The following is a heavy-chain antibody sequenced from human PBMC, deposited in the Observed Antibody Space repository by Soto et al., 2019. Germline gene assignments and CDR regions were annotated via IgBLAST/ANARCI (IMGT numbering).Heavy chain of an antibody. CDR2: ISSSSSYI. J-gene: IGHJ6*02. D-gene: IGHD6-25*01. CDR3: ARVILRAAAGYYYYDGMDV. V-gene: IGHV3-21*01. CDR1: GFTFSSYS. Sequence: GGSLRLSCAASGFTFSSYSMNWVRQAPGKGLEWVSSISSSSSYIYYADSVKGRFTISRDNAKNSLYLQMNSLRAEDTAVYYCARVILRAAAGYYYYDGMDVWGQGTTVTVSS.